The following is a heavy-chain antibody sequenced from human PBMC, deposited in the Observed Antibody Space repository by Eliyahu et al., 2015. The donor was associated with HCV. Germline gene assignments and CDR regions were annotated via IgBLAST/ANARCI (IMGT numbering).Heavy chain of an antibody. CDR2: INPNSGGT. Sequence: QVQLVQSGAEVKKPGAXXKVSCXASGYTFTGXXMXWVRQAPGQGLEWMGWINPNSGGTNYAQKFQGWVTMTRDTSISTAYMELSRLRSDDTAVYYCAREDHAFDIWGQGTMVTVSS. J-gene: IGHJ3*02. CDR3: AREDHAFDI. CDR1: GYTFTGXX. V-gene: IGHV1-2*04.